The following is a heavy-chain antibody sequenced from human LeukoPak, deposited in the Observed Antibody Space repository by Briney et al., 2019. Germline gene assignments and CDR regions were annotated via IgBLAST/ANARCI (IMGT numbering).Heavy chain of an antibody. J-gene: IGHJ4*02. D-gene: IGHD3-3*01. CDR3: ASYELYAPFDY. V-gene: IGHV3-48*01. Sequence: PGGSLRLSCAASGFTFSSYSMNWVRQAPGKGLEWVSYISSSSSTIYYADSVKGRFTISRDNAKNSLYLQMNSLRAEDTAVYYCASYELYAPFDYWGQGTLVTVSS. CDR2: ISSSSSTI. CDR1: GFTFSSYS.